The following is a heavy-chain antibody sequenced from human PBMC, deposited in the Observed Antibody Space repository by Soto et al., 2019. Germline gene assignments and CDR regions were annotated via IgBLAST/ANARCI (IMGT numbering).Heavy chain of an antibody. CDR3: ARAISGSYSAFDI. CDR1: GFTFSYYY. D-gene: IGHD1-26*01. J-gene: IGHJ3*02. Sequence: GGSLRLSCAASGFTFSYYYMSWIRQAPGKGLEWVSYISSSSSYTNYADSVKGRFTISRDNAKNSLYLQMNSLRAEDTAVYYCARAISGSYSAFDIWGQGTMVTVSS. CDR2: ISSSSSYT. V-gene: IGHV3-11*06.